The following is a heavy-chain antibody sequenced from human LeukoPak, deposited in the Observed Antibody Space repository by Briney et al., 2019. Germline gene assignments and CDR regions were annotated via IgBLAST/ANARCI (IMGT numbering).Heavy chain of an antibody. CDR1: GGSFSGYY. V-gene: IGHV3-7*01. CDR3: ARVPYGDYYFDY. CDR2: IKQDGSEK. Sequence: ETLSLTCAVYGGSFSGYYWSWIRQPPGKGLEWVANIKQDGSEKYYVDSVKGRFTISRDNAKNSLYLQMNSLRAEDTAVYYCARVPYGDYYFDYWGQGTLVTVSS. D-gene: IGHD4-17*01. J-gene: IGHJ4*02.